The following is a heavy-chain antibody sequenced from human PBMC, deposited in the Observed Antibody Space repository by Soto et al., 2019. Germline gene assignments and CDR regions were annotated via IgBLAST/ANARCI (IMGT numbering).Heavy chain of an antibody. J-gene: IGHJ4*02. Sequence: GGSLRLSCAASGFTFNNYAMSWVRQAPGKGLEWVSAITGSGGDTYHADSVKGRFTISRDNSKNTLYLQMNTLRAEDRAVYYCARGITGTTRALDLEFWGQGTLVTVSS. V-gene: IGHV3-23*01. CDR2: ITGSGGDT. CDR3: ARGITGTTRALDLEF. CDR1: GFTFNNYA. D-gene: IGHD1-7*01.